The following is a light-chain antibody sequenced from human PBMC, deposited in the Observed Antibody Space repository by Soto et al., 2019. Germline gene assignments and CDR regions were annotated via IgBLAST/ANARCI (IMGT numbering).Light chain of an antibody. CDR2: LGS. Sequence: DIVMTQSPLSLPVTPGEPASISCRSSQSLLHSNGYNCVDWYLQKPGQSPQLLIHLGSNRASGVPDRFSGSGSCTEFTLKINRVEAEDVGLYFCMQALQTPLTFGGGTKVEIK. V-gene: IGKV2-28*01. CDR3: MQALQTPLT. CDR1: QSLLHSNGYNC. J-gene: IGKJ4*01.